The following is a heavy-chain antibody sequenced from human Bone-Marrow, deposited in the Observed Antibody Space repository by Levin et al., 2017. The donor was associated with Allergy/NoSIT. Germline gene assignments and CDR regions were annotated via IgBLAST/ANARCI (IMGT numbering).Heavy chain of an antibody. CDR1: GFNFRNFG. Sequence: GGSLRLSCAASGFNFRNFGIHWIRQAPGKGLEWVALLSYDDKENYSDSVKGRFTTSRDISMQTSLLQMNNLRAEDTAVYYCARVFRHFMDVWGQGTTVIVSS. J-gene: IGHJ6*02. V-gene: IGHV3-33*08. CDR2: LSYDDKE. CDR3: ARVFRHFMDV.